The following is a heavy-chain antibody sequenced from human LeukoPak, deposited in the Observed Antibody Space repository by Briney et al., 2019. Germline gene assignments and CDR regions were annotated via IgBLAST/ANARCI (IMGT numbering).Heavy chain of an antibody. CDR3: ALEYGGNSYFDR. D-gene: IGHD4-23*01. V-gene: IGHV4-4*09. J-gene: IGHJ4*02. CDR2: IYTRGST. Sequence: SQTVSLTCLLCAGSISRCYWSCIGQPPGRGREGDGYIYTRGSTSYHPSLKRRVNLSVDTPKNQFTLKRSSVTAAYAAGYYCALEYGGNSYFDRWGGGTLVTVPS. CDR1: AGSISRCY.